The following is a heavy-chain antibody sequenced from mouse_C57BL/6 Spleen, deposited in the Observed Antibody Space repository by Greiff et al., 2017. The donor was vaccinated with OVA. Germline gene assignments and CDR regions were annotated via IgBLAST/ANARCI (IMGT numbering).Heavy chain of an antibody. Sequence: LVRPGTSVKLSCKASGYTFTSYWMHWVKQRPGQGLEWIGVIDPSDSYTNYNQKFKGKATLTVDTSSSTAYMQLSSLTSEDSAVYYCARGLGREDYFDYWGQGTTLTVSS. J-gene: IGHJ2*01. CDR1: GYTFTSYW. D-gene: IGHD4-1*01. CDR3: ARGLGREDYFDY. CDR2: IDPSDSYT. V-gene: IGHV1-59*01.